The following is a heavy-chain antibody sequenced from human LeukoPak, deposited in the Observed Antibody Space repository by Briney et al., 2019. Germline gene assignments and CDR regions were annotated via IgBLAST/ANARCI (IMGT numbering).Heavy chain of an antibody. V-gene: IGHV4-59*08. CDR2: IYYSGST. CDR3: ARRAPYSYEWSTLDY. J-gene: IGHJ4*02. Sequence: GSLRLSCAASGFRFSSFAMSWVRQTPGKGLEWIGYIYYSGSTNYNPSLKSRVTISVDTSKNQFSLKLSSVTAADTAVYYCARRAPYSYEWSTLDYWGQGTLVTVSS. D-gene: IGHD5-18*01. CDR1: GFRFSSFA.